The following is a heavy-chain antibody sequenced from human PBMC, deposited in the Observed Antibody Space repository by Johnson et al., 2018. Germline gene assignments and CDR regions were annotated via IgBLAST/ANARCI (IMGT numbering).Heavy chain of an antibody. CDR2: ISKDGRNK. CDR1: GFTFSSYA. J-gene: IGHJ6*03. V-gene: IGHV3-30*04. CDR3: ARAARALTPIYYYMDV. Sequence: QVQLVESGGGVVQPGRSLRLSCAASGFTFSSYAMPWVRQAPGKGLESVAVISKDGRNKHYADSVKGRFTSSRENSKNTLFLQRNIRTGEDTAVYYCARAARALTPIYYYMDVWGKGTTVTVSS.